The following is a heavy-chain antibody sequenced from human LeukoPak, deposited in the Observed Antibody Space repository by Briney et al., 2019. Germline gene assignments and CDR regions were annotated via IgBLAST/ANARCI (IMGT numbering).Heavy chain of an antibody. Sequence: KSSETLSLTCAVSGGSISSSNWWSWVRQPPGKGLEWIGEIYHSGSTNYNPSLKSRVTMSVDKSKNQFSLKLSSVTAADTAVYYCARDVRDYYDTRGFDYWGQGTLVTVSS. CDR2: IYHSGST. CDR3: ARDVRDYYDTRGFDY. J-gene: IGHJ4*02. D-gene: IGHD3-22*01. V-gene: IGHV4-4*02. CDR1: GGSISSSNW.